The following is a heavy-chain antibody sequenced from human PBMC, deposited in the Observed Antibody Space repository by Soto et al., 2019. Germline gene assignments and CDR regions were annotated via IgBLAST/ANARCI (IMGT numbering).Heavy chain of an antibody. CDR3: ARDAHPNGGNLNYFDS. V-gene: IGHV3-74*01. CDR1: GFTFSSHW. J-gene: IGHJ4*02. D-gene: IGHD2-21*02. Sequence: GGSLRLSCAASGFTFSSHWMDWVRQVPGKGLVWVSCINNDGSRTNYAGSVKGRFTISRDNAKNTLCLQMKILRAEDTAVYYCARDAHPNGGNLNYFDSWGQGSLVTVSS. CDR2: INNDGSRT.